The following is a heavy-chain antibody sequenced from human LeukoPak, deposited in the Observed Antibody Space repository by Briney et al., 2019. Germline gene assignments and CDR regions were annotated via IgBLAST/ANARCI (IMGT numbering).Heavy chain of an antibody. CDR3: VRWGLGKGEAFDI. CDR1: GFTFSSYW. D-gene: IGHD3-10*01. V-gene: IGHV3-74*01. J-gene: IGHJ3*02. Sequence: GGSLRLSCAASGFTFSSYWMHWVRQAPGKGLVWVSRINSDGTNTDYGDSVKGRFTISRDNAKNMVYLQMNSLRAEDTAVYYCVRWGLGKGEAFDIWGQGTMVTVSS. CDR2: INSDGTNT.